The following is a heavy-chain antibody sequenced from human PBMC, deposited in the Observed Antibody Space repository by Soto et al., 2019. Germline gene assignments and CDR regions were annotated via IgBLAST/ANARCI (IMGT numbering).Heavy chain of an antibody. D-gene: IGHD2-8*01. V-gene: IGHV4-59*01. CDR3: ARYNSYAIDY. Sequence: SETLWLTCTVCASPISSYCWSWIRQPPGKGLEWIANIHYSGTTNYNPSLASRVTLSVDTSKNQFSLKMTSVTAADRAMYFCARYNSYAIDYWGRGTLVTVSS. J-gene: IGHJ4*02. CDR2: IHYSGTT. CDR1: ASPISSYC.